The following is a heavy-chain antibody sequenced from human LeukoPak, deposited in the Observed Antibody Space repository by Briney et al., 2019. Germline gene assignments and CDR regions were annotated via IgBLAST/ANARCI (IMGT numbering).Heavy chain of an antibody. CDR3: ARGYSRWSIPTSSYYYRMDL. CDR2: IIPIFSTA. D-gene: IGHD6-13*01. V-gene: IGHV1-69*13. J-gene: IGHJ6*02. Sequence: SVKVSCKASGDALNNYSISWVRQAPGQGLEWMGGIIPIFSTANYAQKFQGRVTITADESTNTAYMELSSLTSDDTAVYYCARGYSRWSIPTSSYYYRMDLWGQGTTVAVSS. CDR1: GDALNNYS.